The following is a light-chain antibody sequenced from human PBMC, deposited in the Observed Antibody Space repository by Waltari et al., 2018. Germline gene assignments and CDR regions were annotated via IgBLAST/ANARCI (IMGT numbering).Light chain of an antibody. CDR3: QQYSSYST. CDR2: RAS. V-gene: IGKV1-5*03. Sequence: DIQMTQSPSTLSASVGDRVTITCRASQSISSWLAWYQQIPGKAPKLLIYRASILESGVPLRFSGSGSGTEFTLTISSLQPDDCATYYCQQYSSYSTFGQGTKVEIK. J-gene: IGKJ1*01. CDR1: QSISSW.